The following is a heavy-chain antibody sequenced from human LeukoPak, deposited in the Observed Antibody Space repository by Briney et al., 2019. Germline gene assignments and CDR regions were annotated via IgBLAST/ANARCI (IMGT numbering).Heavy chain of an antibody. V-gene: IGHV3-21*01. CDR3: ARLQLLILFDAFDI. D-gene: IGHD5-24*01. CDR2: ISSSSSYI. J-gene: IGHJ3*02. Sequence: PGGSLRLSCAASGFTFSSYSMNWVRQAPGKGLEWVSSISSSSSYIYYADSVKGRFTISRDNAKNSLYLQMNSLRAEDTAVYYCARLQLLILFDAFDIWGQGTMVTVSS. CDR1: GFTFSSYS.